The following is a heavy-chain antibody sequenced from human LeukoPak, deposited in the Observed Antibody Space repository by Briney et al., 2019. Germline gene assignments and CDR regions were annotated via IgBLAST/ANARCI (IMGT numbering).Heavy chain of an antibody. CDR2: ISYDGSNK. D-gene: IGHD2-8*01. V-gene: IGHV3-30-3*01. CDR3: AKDAVLMVYGSSGGYYMVV. J-gene: IGHJ6*03. CDR1: RFTFSSYA. Sequence: GRSLRLSCAASRFTFSSYAMDWVRQAPGNGLEWVAVISYDGSNKYYADSVKGRFTISRDNAKNSLYLQMNSLRAEDTAVYYCAKDAVLMVYGSSGGYYMVVWGKWTTVTVSS.